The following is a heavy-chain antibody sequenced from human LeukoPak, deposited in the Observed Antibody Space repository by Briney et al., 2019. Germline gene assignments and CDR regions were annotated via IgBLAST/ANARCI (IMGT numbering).Heavy chain of an antibody. CDR2: IIPILGIA. Sequence: SVKVSCKASGGTFSSYAISWVRQAPGQGLEWMGRIIPILGIANYAQKFQGRVTITADKSTSTAYMELSSLRSGDTAVYYCARDQWFGELLNWGQGTLVTVSS. CDR1: GGTFSSYA. CDR3: ARDQWFGELLN. D-gene: IGHD3-10*01. J-gene: IGHJ4*02. V-gene: IGHV1-69*04.